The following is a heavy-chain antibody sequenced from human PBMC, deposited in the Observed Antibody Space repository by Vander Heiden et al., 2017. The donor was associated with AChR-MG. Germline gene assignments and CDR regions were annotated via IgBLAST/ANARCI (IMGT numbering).Heavy chain of an antibody. CDR1: GGSFSGYY. CDR2: INHSGST. D-gene: IGHD2-2*01. Sequence: QVQLQQWGAGLLKPSETLSLTCAVYGGSFSGYYGSGSRQPPGKGLEWIGEINHSGSTNYNPSLKSRVTISVDTSKNQFSLKLSSVTAADTAVYYCARGSFGSCSSTSCPLGMDVWGQGTTVTVSS. J-gene: IGHJ6*02. CDR3: ARGSFGSCSSTSCPLGMDV. V-gene: IGHV4-34*01.